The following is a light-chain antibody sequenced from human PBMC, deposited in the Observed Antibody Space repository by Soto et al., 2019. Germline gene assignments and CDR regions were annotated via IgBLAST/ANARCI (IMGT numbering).Light chain of an antibody. CDR2: GVT. CDR1: SGDVGFYDF. Sequence: QSALTQPASMSGSPGQSITISCTGTSGDVGFYDFVSWYQQHPGKVPILIIYGVTKRPSGVSHRFSGSKSGNTASVTISWVQVEDEADYSCASYTGSSTYLFGGGTKLTVL. J-gene: IGLJ3*02. CDR3: ASYTGSSTYL. V-gene: IGLV2-14*03.